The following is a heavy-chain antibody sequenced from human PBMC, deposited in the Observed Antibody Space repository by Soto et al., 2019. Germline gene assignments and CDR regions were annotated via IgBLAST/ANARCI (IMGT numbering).Heavy chain of an antibody. CDR3: AXVPGYSIGDL. CDR1: XXXXTSYA. CDR2: INAGNGNT. Sequence: QVQLVQSGAEVKKPGASVKVSXXXXXXXXTSYAXHWXRQAXGQRLEWMGWINAGNGNTKYSQKFQGRVTITRDTSASTAYMELSSLRSEDTAVYYCAXVPGYSIGDLWGRGTLVTVSS. D-gene: IGHD2-21*01. J-gene: IGHJ2*01. V-gene: IGHV1-3*01.